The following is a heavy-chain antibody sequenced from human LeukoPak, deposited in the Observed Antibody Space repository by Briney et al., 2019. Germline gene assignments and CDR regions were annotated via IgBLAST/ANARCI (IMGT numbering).Heavy chain of an antibody. CDR3: AKHSSGWLTGPVHYFDY. J-gene: IGHJ4*02. CDR1: GFAFSTYA. V-gene: IGHV3-23*01. D-gene: IGHD6-19*01. Sequence: GGSLRLSCAASGFAFSTYAMRWVRQAPGKGLDWVSGNSASGETTYYADSVKGRFTISRDNSKNTLYLQMNSLRAEDTAVYYCAKHSSGWLTGPVHYFDYWGQGTLVTVSS. CDR2: NSASGETT.